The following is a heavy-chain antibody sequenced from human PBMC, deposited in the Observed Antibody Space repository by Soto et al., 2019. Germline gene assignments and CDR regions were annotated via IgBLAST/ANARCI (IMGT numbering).Heavy chain of an antibody. CDR1: GYXFTSYL. V-gene: IGHV5-51*01. CDR2: IYPGYSDT. Sequence: PXEXLNISCKSSGYXFTSYLVVWVRHMPGKGLEWMGIIYPGYSDTRYSPSFQGQVTISADKSISTAYLQWSILKASDTAMYYCARGYQPLDLNWFDPWGQGTLVTVSS. D-gene: IGHD2-2*01. J-gene: IGHJ5*02. CDR3: ARGYQPLDLNWFDP.